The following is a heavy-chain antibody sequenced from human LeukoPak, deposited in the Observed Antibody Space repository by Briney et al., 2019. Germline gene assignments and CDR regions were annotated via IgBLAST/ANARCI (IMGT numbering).Heavy chain of an antibody. CDR2: ISSSGSTI. V-gene: IGHV3-11*04. CDR1: GFTFSDYY. J-gene: IGHJ5*02. CDR3: ARGVYSSGWYWGNWFDP. Sequence: TPGGSLRLSCAASGFTFSDYYMSWIRQAPGRGLEWVSYISSSGSTIYYADSVKGRFTISRDNAKNSLYLQMNSLRAEDTAVYYCARGVYSSGWYWGNWFDPWGQGTLVTVSS. D-gene: IGHD6-19*01.